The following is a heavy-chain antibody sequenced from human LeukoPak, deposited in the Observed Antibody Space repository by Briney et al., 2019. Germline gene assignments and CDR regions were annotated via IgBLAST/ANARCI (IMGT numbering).Heavy chain of an antibody. D-gene: IGHD5-18*01. Sequence: ASVTVSCKASGYTFTSYYMHWVRQAPGQGLEWMGIINPSGGSTSYAQKFQGRVTMTRDTSTSTVYMELSSLRSEDTAVYYCAGSHTAMVPHFDYWGQGTLVTVSS. CDR2: INPSGGST. V-gene: IGHV1-46*01. J-gene: IGHJ4*02. CDR1: GYTFTSYY. CDR3: AGSHTAMVPHFDY.